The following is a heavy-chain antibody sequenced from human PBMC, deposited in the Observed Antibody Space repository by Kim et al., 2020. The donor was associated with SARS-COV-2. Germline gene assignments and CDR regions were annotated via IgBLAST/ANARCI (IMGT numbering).Heavy chain of an antibody. Sequence: GGSLRLSCAASGFTFSSYGMHWVRQAPGKGLEWVAVIWYDGSNKYYADSVKGRFTISRDNSKNTLYLQMNSLRAEDTAVYYCAKGTTVTTIYYYYYGMDVWGQGTTVTVSS. CDR2: IWYDGSNK. J-gene: IGHJ6*02. D-gene: IGHD4-4*01. V-gene: IGHV3-33*06. CDR3: AKGTTVTTIYYYYYGMDV. CDR1: GFTFSSYG.